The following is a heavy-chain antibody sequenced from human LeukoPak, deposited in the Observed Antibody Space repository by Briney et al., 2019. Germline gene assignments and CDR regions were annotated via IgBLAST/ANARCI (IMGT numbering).Heavy chain of an antibody. CDR1: GYSFTSYW. J-gene: IGHJ5*02. CDR2: IYPGDSDT. D-gene: IGHD5/OR15-5a*01. CDR3: ARRASSPSSTIYISTGDWFDP. V-gene: IGHV5-51*01. Sequence: GESLKISCKGSGYSFTSYWIGWVRQMPGKGLEWMGIIYPGDSDTRYSPSFQGQVIISADKSISTAYLQWSSLKASDTAMYYCARRASSPSSTIYISTGDWFDPWGQGTLVTVSS.